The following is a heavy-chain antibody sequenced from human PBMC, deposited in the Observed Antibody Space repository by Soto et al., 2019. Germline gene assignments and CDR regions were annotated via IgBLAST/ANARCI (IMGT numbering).Heavy chain of an antibody. D-gene: IGHD3-22*01. V-gene: IGHV4-31*03. J-gene: IGHJ4*02. CDR1: GGSISSGGYY. CDR2: IYYSGST. CDR3: ARHVSMIVVVITTEFDY. Sequence: SETLSLTCTVSGGSISSGGYYWSWIRQHPGKGLEWIGYIYYSGSTYYNPSLKSRVTISVDTSKNQFSLKLSSVTAADTAVYYCARHVSMIVVVITTEFDYWGQGTLVTVSS.